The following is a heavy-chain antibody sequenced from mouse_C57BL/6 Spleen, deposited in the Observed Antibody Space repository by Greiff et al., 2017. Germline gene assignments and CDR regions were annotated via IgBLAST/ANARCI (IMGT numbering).Heavy chain of an antibody. V-gene: IGHV1-55*01. J-gene: IGHJ3*01. CDR1: GYTFTSYW. CDR2: IYPGSGST. CDR3: ARSITTVRCAY. D-gene: IGHD1-1*01. Sequence: QVQLKQSGAELVKPGASVKMSCKASGYTFTSYWITWVKQRPGQGLEWIGDIYPGSGSTNYNEKFKSKATLTVDTSSSTAYMQHSSLTSEDSAVYYCARSITTVRCAYWGQGTLVTVSA.